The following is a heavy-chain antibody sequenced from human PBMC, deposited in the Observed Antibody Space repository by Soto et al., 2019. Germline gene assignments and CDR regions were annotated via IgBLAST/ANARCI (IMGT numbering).Heavy chain of an antibody. CDR2: SRNKANSYST. J-gene: IGHJ4*02. Sequence: DWTGGSLRLSCAASGFTFSDHYMDWVRQAPGKGLEWVGRSRNKANSYSTEYAASVKGRFTISRDESKNSLYLQMNSLKTEDTAVYYCARFSGSYTRGLDYWGQGTLVTVSS. CDR3: ARFSGSYTRGLDY. D-gene: IGHD1-26*01. CDR1: GFTFSDHY. V-gene: IGHV3-72*01.